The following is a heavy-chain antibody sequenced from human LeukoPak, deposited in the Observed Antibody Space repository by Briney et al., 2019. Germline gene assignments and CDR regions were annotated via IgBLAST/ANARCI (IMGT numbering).Heavy chain of an antibody. D-gene: IGHD4-4*01. CDR2: INPNSGVT. J-gene: IGHJ4*02. V-gene: IGHV1-2*02. CDR1: GYTFTDYY. CDR3: ASQTYSNYELDY. Sequence: ASVKVSCKASGYTFTDYYMHWVRQAPGQGLEWMGWINPNSGVTNYAQKFQGRVTLTRDTSISTAYMGLSRLRSDDTAVYYCASQTYSNYELDYWGQGTLVTVSS.